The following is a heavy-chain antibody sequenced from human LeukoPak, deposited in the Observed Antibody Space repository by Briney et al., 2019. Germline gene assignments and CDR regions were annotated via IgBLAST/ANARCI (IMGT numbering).Heavy chain of an antibody. CDR2: IIPIFGTA. J-gene: IGHJ6*02. D-gene: IGHD3-9*01. Sequence: SVKVSCKASGGTFSSYAISWVRQAPGQGLEWMGGIIPIFGTANYAQKFQGRVTITADESTSTAYMELSSLRSEDTAVYYCATAGPSYYDILTGYYTGYYYYGMDVWGQGTTVTVSS. CDR3: ATAGPSYYDILTGYYTGYYYYGMDV. CDR1: GGTFSSYA. V-gene: IGHV1-69*13.